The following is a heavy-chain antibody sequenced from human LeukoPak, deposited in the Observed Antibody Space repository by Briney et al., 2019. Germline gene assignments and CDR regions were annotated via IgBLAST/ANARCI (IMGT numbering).Heavy chain of an antibody. D-gene: IGHD1-26*01. CDR3: ARRKASGYFDY. CDR1: GGSISSTIYY. J-gene: IGHJ4*02. V-gene: IGHV4-39*01. CDR2: IYYSGST. Sequence: SSETLSLTCTVSGGSISSTIYYWGWIRQPPGKGLEWIGSIYYSGSTYCSPSLKSRVTISVDTSKNQFSLKLSSVTAADTAVYYCARRKASGYFDYWGQGTLVTVSS.